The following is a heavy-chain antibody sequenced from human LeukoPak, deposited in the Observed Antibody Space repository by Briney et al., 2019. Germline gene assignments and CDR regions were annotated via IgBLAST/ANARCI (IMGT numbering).Heavy chain of an antibody. J-gene: IGHJ4*02. V-gene: IGHV4-61*08. D-gene: IGHD3-3*01. CDR3: ARGNDFWSGYYTGMFDY. CDR1: GGSISSGGYY. Sequence: SETLSLTCTVSGGSISSGGYYWSWIRQHPGKGLEWIGYIYYSGSTNYSPSLKSRVTISVDTSKNQFSLKLSSVTAADAAVYYCARGNDFWSGYYTGMFDYWGQGTLVTVSS. CDR2: IYYSGST.